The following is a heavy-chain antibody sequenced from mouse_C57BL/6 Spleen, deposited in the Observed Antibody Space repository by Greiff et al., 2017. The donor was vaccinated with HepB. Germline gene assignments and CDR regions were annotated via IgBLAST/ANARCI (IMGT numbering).Heavy chain of an antibody. CDR1: GYTFTSYG. J-gene: IGHJ4*01. Sequence: QVQLQQSGAELARPGASVKLSCKASGYTFTSYGISWVKQRTGQGLEWIGEIYPRSGNTYYNEKFKGKATLTADKSSSTAYMELRSLTSEDSAVYFCARKVNYYGSSYVDAMDYWGQGTSVTVSS. V-gene: IGHV1-81*01. D-gene: IGHD1-1*01. CDR2: IYPRSGNT. CDR3: ARKVNYYGSSYVDAMDY.